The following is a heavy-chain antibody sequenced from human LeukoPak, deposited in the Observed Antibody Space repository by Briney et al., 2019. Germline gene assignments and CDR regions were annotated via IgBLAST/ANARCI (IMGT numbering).Heavy chain of an antibody. CDR1: GGSISSYY. Sequence: SETLSLTCIVSGGSISSYYWCWIRQPAGKGLEWIGRIYTSGSTNYNPSLKSRVTISVDTSKNQFALKLSSVTAADTAVYYCARGSYSSGWYDYWGQGTLVTVSS. J-gene: IGHJ4*02. CDR3: ARGSYSSGWYDY. CDR2: IYTSGST. V-gene: IGHV4-4*07. D-gene: IGHD6-19*01.